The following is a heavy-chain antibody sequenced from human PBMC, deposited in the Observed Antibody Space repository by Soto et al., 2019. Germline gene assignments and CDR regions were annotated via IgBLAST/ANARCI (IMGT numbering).Heavy chain of an antibody. CDR2: ISSTTNYI. J-gene: IGHJ4*02. CDR3: ARESEDLTSNFDY. V-gene: IGHV3-21*06. Sequence: GGSLRLSCAASGFTFTRYSMNWVRQAPGKGLEWVSSISSTTNYIYYGDSMKGRFTISRDNAKNSLYLEMNSLRAADTAVYYCARESEDLTSNFDYWGQGTLVTAPQ. CDR1: GFTFTRYS.